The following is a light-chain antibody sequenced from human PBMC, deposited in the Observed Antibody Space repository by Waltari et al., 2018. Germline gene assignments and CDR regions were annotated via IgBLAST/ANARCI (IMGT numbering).Light chain of an antibody. CDR1: SLSSYY. CDR3: HSRDASGVGGT. V-gene: IGLV3-19*01. Sequence: TQDPAVSVAMGQTVRITCQGDSLSSYYAHWYRQRPGQAPILVMYDKNNRPSGVPDRFSGSSSDNTASLTITGAQAEDEAYYYCHSRDASGVGGTFGGGTKLTVL. CDR2: DKN. J-gene: IGLJ3*02.